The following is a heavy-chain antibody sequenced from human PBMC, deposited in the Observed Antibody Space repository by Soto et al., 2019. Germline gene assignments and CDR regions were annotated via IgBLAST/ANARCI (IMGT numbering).Heavy chain of an antibody. D-gene: IGHD6-13*01. CDR3: AKDPSSSSWSHPAFDY. CDR2: ISYDGSNK. Sequence: GGALRLSCAASGFTFSSYGMHWVRQAPGKGLEWVAVISYDGSNKYYADSVKGRFTISRDNSKNTLYLQMNSLRAEDTAVYYCAKDPSSSSWSHPAFDYWGQGT. V-gene: IGHV3-30*18. J-gene: IGHJ4*02. CDR1: GFTFSSYG.